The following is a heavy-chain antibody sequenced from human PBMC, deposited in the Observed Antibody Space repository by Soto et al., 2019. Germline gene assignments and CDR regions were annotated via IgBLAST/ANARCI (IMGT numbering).Heavy chain of an antibody. CDR2: IKSKTDGGTT. J-gene: IGHJ1*01. D-gene: IGHD1-26*01. CDR1: GFTFSNAW. CDR3: TTDWVVGATSFNFQH. V-gene: IGHV3-15*01. Sequence: GGSLRLSCAASGFTFSNAWMSWVRQAPGKGLEWVGRIKSKTDGGTTDHAAPVKGRFTISRDDSKNTLYLQMNSLKTEDTAVYYCTTDWVVGATSFNFQHWGQGTLVTVSS.